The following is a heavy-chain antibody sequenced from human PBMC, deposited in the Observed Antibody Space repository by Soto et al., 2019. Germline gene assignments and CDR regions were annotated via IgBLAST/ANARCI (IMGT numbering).Heavy chain of an antibody. J-gene: IGHJ4*02. Sequence: GKGLEWVSAISGSGGSTYYADSVKGRFTISRDNSKNTLYLQMNSLRAEDTAVYYCAKGTDYYGSGSYYNPFDYWGQGTLVTVSS. D-gene: IGHD3-10*01. CDR3: AKGTDYYGSGSYYNPFDY. CDR2: ISGSGGST. V-gene: IGHV3-23*01.